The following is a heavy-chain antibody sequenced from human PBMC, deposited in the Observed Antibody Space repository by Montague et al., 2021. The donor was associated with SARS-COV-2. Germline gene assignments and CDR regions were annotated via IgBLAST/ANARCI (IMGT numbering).Heavy chain of an antibody. CDR3: ARPLVRGVPKAFDI. CDR2: IYYSGTT. Sequence: SETLSLTCTVSGGSITRNYNGGWIRQPPGKGLEWVGNIYYSGTTFINPSLESRVTISVDASKNQFSLNLTSVTAADTAVYYCARPLVRGVPKAFDIWGQGALVIVSS. J-gene: IGHJ3*02. D-gene: IGHD3-10*01. V-gene: IGHV4-39*01. CDR1: GGSITRNYN.